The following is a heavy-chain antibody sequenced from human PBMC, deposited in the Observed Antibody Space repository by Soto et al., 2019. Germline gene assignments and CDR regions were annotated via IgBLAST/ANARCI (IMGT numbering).Heavy chain of an antibody. CDR2: IYYSGST. V-gene: IGHV4-30-4*01. D-gene: IGHD3-10*01. J-gene: IGHJ2*01. CDR3: ARSDYYGSRYFDL. CDR1: GCSISSVDYY. Sequence: TLSLTCTVSGCSISSVDYYWSWIRQPPGKGLEWIGYIYYSGSTYYNPSLKSRVTVSVDTSKNQFSLKLSSVTAADTAVYYCARSDYYGSRYFDLWGRGTLVIVSS.